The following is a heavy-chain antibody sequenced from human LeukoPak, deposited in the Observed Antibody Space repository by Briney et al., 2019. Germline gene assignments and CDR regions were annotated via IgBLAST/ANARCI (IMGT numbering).Heavy chain of an antibody. Sequence: PGGSLRLSCAASGFTFSSYGMHWVRQAPGKGLEWVAFIRYDGSNKYYADSVRGRFTISRDNSKNTLYLQMNSLRAEDTAVYYCAKDGGGYSYGPPVDYWGQGTLVTVSS. V-gene: IGHV3-30*02. CDR2: IRYDGSNK. CDR1: GFTFSSYG. J-gene: IGHJ4*02. D-gene: IGHD5-18*01. CDR3: AKDGGGYSYGPPVDY.